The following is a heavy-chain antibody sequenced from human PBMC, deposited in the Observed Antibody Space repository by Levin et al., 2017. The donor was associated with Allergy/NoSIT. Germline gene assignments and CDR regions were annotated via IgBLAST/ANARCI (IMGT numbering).Heavy chain of an antibody. D-gene: IGHD5-24*01. CDR2: IVGSGGST. CDR1: GFTFSSHG. Sequence: GGSLRLSCAASGFTFSSHGMSWVRQAPGKGLEWVSAIVGSGGSTYYADSLNGRFTISRDNSKNTVYLQMNSLRDEDTAVYYCAKVVERDGYDNGGSSNWFDPWGQGTLVTVSS. CDR3: AKVVERDGYDNGGSSNWFDP. V-gene: IGHV3-23*01. J-gene: IGHJ5*02.